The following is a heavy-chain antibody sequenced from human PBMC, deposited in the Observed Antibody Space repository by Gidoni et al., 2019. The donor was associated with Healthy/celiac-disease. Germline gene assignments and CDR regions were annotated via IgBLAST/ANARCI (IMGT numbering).Heavy chain of an antibody. CDR2: IIPIFGTA. CDR1: GGTFRSYA. D-gene: IGHD2-2*02. J-gene: IGHJ4*02. CDR3: ASFTPLGMRPIFDY. Sequence: QVQLVQSGAEVKKPGSSVKVSCKASGGTFRSYAISWVRQAPGQGLEWMGGIIPIFGTANYAQKFQGRVTITADESTSTAYMELSSLRSEETAVYYCASFTPLGMRPIFDYWGQGTLVTVSS. V-gene: IGHV1-69*01.